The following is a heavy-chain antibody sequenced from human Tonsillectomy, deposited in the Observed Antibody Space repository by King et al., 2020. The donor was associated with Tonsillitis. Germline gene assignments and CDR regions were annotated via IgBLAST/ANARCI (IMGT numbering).Heavy chain of an antibody. CDR2: ISSSSSYI. V-gene: IGHV3-21*01. J-gene: IGHJ3*02. CDR1: GFTFSSYS. D-gene: IGHD3-3*01. Sequence: VQLVESGGGLVKPGGSLRLSGAASGFTFSSYSMNWVRQAPGKGLEWVSSISSSSSYIYYADSVKGRFTISRDNAKNSLYLQMNSLRAEDTAVYYCARSTFTILHAFDAFDIWGQGTMVTVSS. CDR3: ARSTFTILHAFDAFDI.